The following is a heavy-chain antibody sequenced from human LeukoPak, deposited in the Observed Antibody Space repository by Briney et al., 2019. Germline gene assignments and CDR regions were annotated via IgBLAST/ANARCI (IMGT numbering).Heavy chain of an antibody. Sequence: ASVKVSCKASGYAFTSYGISWVRQAPGQGLEWMGWISAYNGNTNYAQKLQGRVTMTTDTSTSTAYMELRSLRSDDTAVYYCARESELVNAFDIWGQGTMVTVSS. V-gene: IGHV1-18*01. J-gene: IGHJ3*02. D-gene: IGHD1-26*01. CDR1: GYAFTSYG. CDR2: ISAYNGNT. CDR3: ARESELVNAFDI.